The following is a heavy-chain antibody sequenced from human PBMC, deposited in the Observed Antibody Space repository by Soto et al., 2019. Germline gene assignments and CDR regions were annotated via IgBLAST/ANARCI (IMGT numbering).Heavy chain of an antibody. CDR3: ARDRSGRYYDSSGYPAFDY. V-gene: IGHV1-69*04. J-gene: IGHJ4*02. CDR1: GGTFSSYT. CDR2: IIPILGIA. Sequence: SVKVSCKASGGTFSSYTISWVRQAPGQGLEWMGRIIPILGIANYAQKFQGRVTITADKSTSTAYMELSSLRSEDTAVYYCARDRSGRYYDSSGYPAFDYWGQGTLVTVSS. D-gene: IGHD3-22*01.